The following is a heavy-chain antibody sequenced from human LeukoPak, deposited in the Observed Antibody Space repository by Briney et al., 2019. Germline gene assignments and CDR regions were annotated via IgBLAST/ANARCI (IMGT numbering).Heavy chain of an antibody. CDR2: INSDGSST. CDR1: GFTFSSYW. CDR3: ARAITFGGAVDY. J-gene: IGHJ4*02. Sequence: GSLRLSCTASGFTFSSYWMHWVRQAPGKGLVWVSRINSDGSSTNYADSVKGRFTISRDNAKNSLYLQMNSLRAEDTAVYYCARAITFGGAVDYWGQGTLVTVSS. D-gene: IGHD3-16*01. V-gene: IGHV3-74*01.